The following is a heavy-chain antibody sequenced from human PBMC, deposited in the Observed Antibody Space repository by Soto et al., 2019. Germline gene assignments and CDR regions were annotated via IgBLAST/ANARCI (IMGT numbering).Heavy chain of an antibody. Sequence: GGSLRLSCAASGFTFSSYGMHWVRQAPGKGLEWVAVISYDGSNKYYADSVKGRFTISRDNSKNTLYLQMNSLRAEDTAVYYCAKGGHFDWTTDYWGQGTLVTVSS. D-gene: IGHD3-9*01. J-gene: IGHJ4*02. CDR1: GFTFSSYG. CDR3: AKGGHFDWTTDY. V-gene: IGHV3-30*18. CDR2: ISYDGSNK.